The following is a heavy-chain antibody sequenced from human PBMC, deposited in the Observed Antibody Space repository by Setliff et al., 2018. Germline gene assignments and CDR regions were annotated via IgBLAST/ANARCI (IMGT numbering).Heavy chain of an antibody. J-gene: IGHJ3*02. D-gene: IGHD6-19*01. CDR1: GYTFTEYL. Sequence: PGESLKISCKGSGYTFTEYLIGWVRQMPGKGLEWMGIIFPGDSDTRYSPSFQGQVTISADKSISTAYLQWSSLKASDTAMYYCARQAVAGSDAFDIWCQGTMVTVS. V-gene: IGHV5-51*01. CDR2: IFPGDSDT. CDR3: ARQAVAGSDAFDI.